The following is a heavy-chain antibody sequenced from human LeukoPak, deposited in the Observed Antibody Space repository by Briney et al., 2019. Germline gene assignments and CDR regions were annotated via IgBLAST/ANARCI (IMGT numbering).Heavy chain of an antibody. CDR2: AFHTGTT. V-gene: IGHV4-38-2*01. Sequence: SETLSLTCAVSGSYISSGYYWGWIRQPPGKGLEWIGNAFHTGTTNYNPSLKSRVTISVDSSKEYFSLKLRSMTAADTAVYFCARLPYDSIGYYAFDIWGQGTIVTVSS. J-gene: IGHJ3*02. CDR3: ARLPYDSIGYYAFDI. D-gene: IGHD3-22*01. CDR1: GSYISSGYY.